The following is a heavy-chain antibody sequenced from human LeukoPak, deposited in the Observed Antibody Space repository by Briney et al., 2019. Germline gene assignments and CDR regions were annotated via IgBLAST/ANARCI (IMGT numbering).Heavy chain of an antibody. V-gene: IGHV1-18*01. D-gene: IGHD5-18*01. CDR1: GYTFTSYG. CDR2: ISTYNGNT. CDR3: ARDNGGGGYSYGSNFDY. Sequence: ASVKVSCKASGYTFTSYGISWVRQAPGQGLEWMGWISTYNGNTNYAQKLHGRVTMTTDTSTSTAYMDLRSLRSDGTAVYYCARDNGGGGYSYGSNFDYWGQGTLVTVSS. J-gene: IGHJ4*02.